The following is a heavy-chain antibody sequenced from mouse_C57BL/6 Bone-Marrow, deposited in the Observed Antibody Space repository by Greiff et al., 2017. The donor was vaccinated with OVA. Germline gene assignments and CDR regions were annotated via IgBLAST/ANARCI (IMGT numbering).Heavy chain of an antibody. J-gene: IGHJ4*01. D-gene: IGHD3-3*01. V-gene: IGHV1-19*01. Sequence: EVKLQESGPVLVKPGASVKMSCKASGYTFTDYYMNWVKQSHGKSLEWIGVINPYNGGTSYNQKFKGKATLTVDKSSSTAYMELNSLTSEDSAVYYCARTGLFYAMDYWGQGTSVTVSS. CDR3: ARTGLFYAMDY. CDR2: INPYNGGT. CDR1: GYTFTDYY.